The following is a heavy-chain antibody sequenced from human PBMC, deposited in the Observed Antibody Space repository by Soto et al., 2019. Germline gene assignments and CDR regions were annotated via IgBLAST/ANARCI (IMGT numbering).Heavy chain of an antibody. D-gene: IGHD5-18*01. CDR1: GFTFSDDY. CDR3: ARASSPRDPWLDY. Sequence: QVQLVESGGGLVRPGGSLRLSCAASGFTFSDDYMSWVRQAPGKGLEWLSYMSSGGGSKYYADSVKGRFTISRDNAKNSLYLQMNSLRVEDTAVYYCARASSPRDPWLDYWGQGTLVTVSA. V-gene: IGHV3-11*01. J-gene: IGHJ4*02. CDR2: MSSGGGSK.